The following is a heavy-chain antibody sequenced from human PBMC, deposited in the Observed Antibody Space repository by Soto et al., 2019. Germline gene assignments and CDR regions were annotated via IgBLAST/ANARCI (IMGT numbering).Heavy chain of an antibody. CDR3: ARVGVVVAATHCGMVV. CDR1: GFTFSIYA. V-gene: IGHV3-30-3*01. J-gene: IGHJ6*02. CDR2: ISYDGINK. Sequence: QVQLVESGGGVVQPGGSLRLSCAASGFTFSIYAIHWVRQAPGKGLEWVAVISYDGINKYYADSVKGRFTISRDNSKNTLYVQMNSLRTDDTAVYYCARVGVVVAATHCGMVVWGQGTTVTVSS. D-gene: IGHD2-15*01.